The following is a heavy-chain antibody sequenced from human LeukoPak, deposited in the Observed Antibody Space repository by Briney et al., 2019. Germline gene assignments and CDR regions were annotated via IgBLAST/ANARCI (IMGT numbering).Heavy chain of an antibody. J-gene: IGHJ4*02. CDR1: GFTFSSYW. V-gene: IGHV3-7*03. D-gene: IGHD3-9*01. Sequence: GGSLRLPCAASGFTFSSYWMSWVRQAPGKGLEWVANIKQDGSEKYYVDSVKGRFTISRDNAKNSLYLQMNSLRAEDTAVYYCAREDYDILTGYYTFDYWGQGTLVTVSS. CDR3: AREDYDILTGYYTFDY. CDR2: IKQDGSEK.